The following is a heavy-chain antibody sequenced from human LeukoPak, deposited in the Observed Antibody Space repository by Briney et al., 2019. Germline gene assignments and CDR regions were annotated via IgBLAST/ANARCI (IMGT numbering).Heavy chain of an antibody. CDR1: GFTLSSHW. Sequence: GGSLRLSCVASGFTLSSHWMHWVRQAPGKGLVWVSRMNSDGSSTSYADSVEGRFTISRDNAKNTLYLQMNSLRVEDTAVYHCASDTVDTAVGIDYWGQGTLVTVSS. CDR3: ASDTVDTAVGIDY. J-gene: IGHJ4*02. V-gene: IGHV3-74*01. D-gene: IGHD5-18*01. CDR2: MNSDGSST.